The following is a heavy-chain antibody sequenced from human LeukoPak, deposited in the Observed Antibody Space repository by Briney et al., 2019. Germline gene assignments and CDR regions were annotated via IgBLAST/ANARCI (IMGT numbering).Heavy chain of an antibody. CDR1: GFTFSSYA. Sequence: GGSLRLSCAASGFTFSSYAMHWVRQAPGKGLEWVAVISYDGSNKYYADSVKGRFTISRDNSKNTLYLQMNSLKDQDTAVYYCTTDSNWGFFDWGQGTLVTVSS. V-gene: IGHV3-30*04. CDR2: ISYDGSNK. D-gene: IGHD7-27*01. CDR3: TTDSNWGFFD. J-gene: IGHJ4*02.